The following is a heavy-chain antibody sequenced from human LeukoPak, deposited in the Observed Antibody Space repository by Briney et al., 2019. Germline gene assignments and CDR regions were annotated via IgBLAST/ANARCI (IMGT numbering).Heavy chain of an antibody. CDR2: ISGSGGTT. CDR1: GFTFNNYA. Sequence: GGSLRLSCAASGFTFNNYAMNWVRQAPGKGLEWVSVISGSGGTTYYADSVKGRFTISRDNSKNTLYLQMNSLRAEDTAVYYCAKERSYYGSGYDAFDIWGQGTKVTVSS. V-gene: IGHV3-23*01. D-gene: IGHD3-10*01. J-gene: IGHJ3*02. CDR3: AKERSYYGSGYDAFDI.